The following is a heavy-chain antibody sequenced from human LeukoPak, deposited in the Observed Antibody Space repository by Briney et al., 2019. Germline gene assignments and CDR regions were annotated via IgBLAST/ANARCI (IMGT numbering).Heavy chain of an antibody. Sequence: SETLSLTCTVSGDSISTSKSYWGWIRQPPGTGLEWIGSIYHSGSTYYNPSLKSRVTISVDTSKNQFSLKLSSVTAADTAVYYCARDLVLLWFGELLPRSFDIWGQGTMVTVSS. CDR2: IYHSGST. CDR3: ARDLVLLWFGELLPRSFDI. V-gene: IGHV4-39*07. CDR1: GDSISTSKSY. J-gene: IGHJ3*02. D-gene: IGHD3-10*01.